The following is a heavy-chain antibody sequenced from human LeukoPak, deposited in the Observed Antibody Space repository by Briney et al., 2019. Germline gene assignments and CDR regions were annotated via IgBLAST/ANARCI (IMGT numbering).Heavy chain of an antibody. V-gene: IGHV1-46*01. CDR1: GYTFTSYY. CDR3: ARDPYYDSSGYASYYFDY. Sequence: ASVKVSCKASGYTFTSYYMHWVRQSPGQGLEWMGIINPNGGSTSYAQKFQGRGTMTRDTSTSTVYMELSSLRSEDTAVYYCARDPYYDSSGYASYYFDYWGQGTLVTVSS. D-gene: IGHD3-22*01. CDR2: INPNGGST. J-gene: IGHJ4*02.